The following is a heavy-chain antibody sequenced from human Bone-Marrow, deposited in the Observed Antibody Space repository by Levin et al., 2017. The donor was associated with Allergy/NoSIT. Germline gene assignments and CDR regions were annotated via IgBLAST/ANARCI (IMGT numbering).Heavy chain of an antibody. CDR3: ETTHLWDTPYYFDS. CDR2: ISGNGGST. D-gene: IGHD5-18*01. V-gene: IGHV3-23*01. Sequence: GGSLRLSCAASGFTFSDCAMHWVRQAPGKGLEWVSSISGNGGSTYYADSVRGRFTISRDNSKNTVYLQINSLRAEDTAVYSCETTHLWDTPYYFDSWGQGTQFTVSS. J-gene: IGHJ4*02. CDR1: GFTFSDCA.